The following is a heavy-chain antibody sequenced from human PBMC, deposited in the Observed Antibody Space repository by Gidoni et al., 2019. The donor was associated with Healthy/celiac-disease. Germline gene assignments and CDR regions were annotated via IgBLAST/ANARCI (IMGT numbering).Heavy chain of an antibody. J-gene: IGHJ2*01. Sequence: QVQLVESGGGVVQPGRSLRLSCAASGFTFSSYGMHWVRQAPGKGLEWVAVIWYDGSNKYYADSGKGRFTISRDNSKNTLYLQMNSLRAEDTAVYYCARPHNYYDSSGYPVWYFDLWGRGTLVTVSS. D-gene: IGHD3-22*01. CDR2: IWYDGSNK. CDR1: GFTFSSYG. V-gene: IGHV3-33*01. CDR3: ARPHNYYDSSGYPVWYFDL.